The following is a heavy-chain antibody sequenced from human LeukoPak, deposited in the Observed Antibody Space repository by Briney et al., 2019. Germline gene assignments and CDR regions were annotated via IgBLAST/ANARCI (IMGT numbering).Heavy chain of an antibody. CDR1: GGTFSSYA. CDR2: IIPIFGTA. D-gene: IGHD3-22*01. J-gene: IGHJ4*02. Sequence: ASVKVSCKASGGTFSSYAISWVRQAPGQGLEWMGGIIPIFGTANYAQKLQGRVTMTTDTSTSTAYMELRSLRSDDTALYYCAKLMDSNYDGSAFDYWGQGTLIVVSS. CDR3: AKLMDSNYDGSAFDY. V-gene: IGHV1-69*05.